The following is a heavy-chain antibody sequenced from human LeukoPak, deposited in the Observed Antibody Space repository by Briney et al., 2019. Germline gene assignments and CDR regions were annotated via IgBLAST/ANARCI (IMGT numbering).Heavy chain of an antibody. CDR2: TYYSGST. CDR3: ASESEGWFDP. CDR1: GGSISSGEYH. V-gene: IGHV4-30-4*01. J-gene: IGHJ5*02. Sequence: SQTLSLTCTVSGGSISSGEYHWTWIRQPPGKGLEWIGNTYYSGSTYYKSSLKSRITISVDTSKNQFSLKLSSVTAADTAVYYCASESEGWFDPWGQGTLVTVSS.